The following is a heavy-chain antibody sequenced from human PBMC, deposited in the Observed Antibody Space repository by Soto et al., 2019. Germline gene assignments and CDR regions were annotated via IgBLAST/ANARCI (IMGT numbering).Heavy chain of an antibody. D-gene: IGHD6-13*01. CDR2: ISTSGSTI. Sequence: PGGSLRLSCAASGFNLSDHYMSWVRQAPGKGLELISYISTSGSTIYYVDSVKGRFTISRDNAKNSLYLQMNSLRAEDTALYYCARVRGSSWFPRGYFFDYWGQGTLVTVSS. CDR1: GFNLSDHY. J-gene: IGHJ4*02. CDR3: ARVRGSSWFPRGYFFDY. V-gene: IGHV3-11*01.